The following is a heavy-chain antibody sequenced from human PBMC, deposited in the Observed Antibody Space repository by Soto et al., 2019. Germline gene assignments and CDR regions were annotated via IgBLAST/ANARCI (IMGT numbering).Heavy chain of an antibody. CDR3: AREASGYDF. V-gene: IGHV1-69*13. CDR2: IIPVFGRP. J-gene: IGHJ1*01. D-gene: IGHD5-12*01. Sequence: SVKVSCKASGGTFSSFGISWVRQAPGQGLEWMGGIIPVFGRPNYAQRFRGRLTITADESTNTSYMELIDQTSEDTAVYYCAREASGYDFWGQGTQVTVSS. CDR1: GGTFSSFG.